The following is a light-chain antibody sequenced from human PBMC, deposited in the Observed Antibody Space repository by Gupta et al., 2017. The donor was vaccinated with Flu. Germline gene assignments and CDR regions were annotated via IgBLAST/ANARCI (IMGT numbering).Light chain of an antibody. CDR1: QGISSY. V-gene: IGKV1-9*01. J-gene: IGKJ2*01. Sequence: DIQLTQSPSFLSASVGDRVTITCRASQGISSYLAWYQQKPGKAPKLLIYAASTLQSGVPSRFSGSGSGTEFTLTSSSLQHEDFATYYCQQHLRMYTFGQGTKLEIK. CDR3: QQHLRMYT. CDR2: AAS.